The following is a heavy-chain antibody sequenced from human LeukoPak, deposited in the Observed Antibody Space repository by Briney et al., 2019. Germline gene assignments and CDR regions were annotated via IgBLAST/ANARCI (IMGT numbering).Heavy chain of an antibody. Sequence: ASVKVSCKASGYTFTGYYMHWVRQAPGQGLEWMGWIIPNSGGTNYAQKFQGRVTMTRDTSISTAYMELSRLRSDDTAVYYCASTGSNYYDSSGYYYTPRYLPPDYWGQGTLVTVSS. CDR2: IIPNSGGT. CDR3: ASTGSNYYDSSGYYYTPRYLPPDY. J-gene: IGHJ4*02. D-gene: IGHD3-22*01. V-gene: IGHV1-2*02. CDR1: GYTFTGYY.